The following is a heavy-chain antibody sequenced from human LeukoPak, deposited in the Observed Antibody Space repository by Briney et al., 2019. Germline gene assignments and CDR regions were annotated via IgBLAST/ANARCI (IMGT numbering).Heavy chain of an antibody. V-gene: IGHV4-59*01. D-gene: IGHD3-10*01. CDR2: IYYSGST. CDR3: ARVAPMVRGVPNWFDP. J-gene: IGHJ5*02. Sequence: SETLSLTCTVSGGSISSYYWSWIRQPPGKGLGWIGYIYYSGSTNYNPSLKSRVTISVDTSKNQFSLKLSSVTAADTAVYYCARVAPMVRGVPNWFDPWGQGTLVTVSS. CDR1: GGSISSYY.